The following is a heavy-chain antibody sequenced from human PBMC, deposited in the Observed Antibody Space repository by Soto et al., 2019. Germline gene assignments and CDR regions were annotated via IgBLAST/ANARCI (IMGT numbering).Heavy chain of an antibody. Sequence: GGSLRLSCAASGFIFSSYAMSWVRQAPGKGLEWVSAISGSGGSTYYADSVKGRFTISRDNSKNTLYLQMNSLRAEDTAVYYCAKDGYYDGSGYPEYFQHWGQGTLVTVS. J-gene: IGHJ1*01. CDR3: AKDGYYDGSGYPEYFQH. D-gene: IGHD3-22*01. V-gene: IGHV3-23*01. CDR1: GFIFSSYA. CDR2: ISGSGGST.